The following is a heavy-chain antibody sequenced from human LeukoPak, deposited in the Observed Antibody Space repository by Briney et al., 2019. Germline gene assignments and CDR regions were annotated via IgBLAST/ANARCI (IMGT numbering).Heavy chain of an antibody. CDR3: ARGQVDTDLVIGGWFDH. V-gene: IGHV1-18*01. Sequence: GASVTVSCKASGYAFTSHAISWVRQAPGQGLEWMGWINPYTGNTNFAQRFQGRVTMTTETSTRTAYMEVKSLRSDDTAVYYCARGQVDTDLVIGGWFDHWGQGTLVTVSS. J-gene: IGHJ5*02. CDR1: GYAFTSHA. D-gene: IGHD5-18*01. CDR2: INPYTGNT.